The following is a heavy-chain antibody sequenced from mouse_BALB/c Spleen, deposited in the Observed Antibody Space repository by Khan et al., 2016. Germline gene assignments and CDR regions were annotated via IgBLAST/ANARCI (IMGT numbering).Heavy chain of an antibody. CDR1: VFNIKDYY. Sequence: EVQLQESGAELVRSGASVKLSCTASVFNIKDYYMHWVKQRPEQGLEWIGWIDPENGDTEYAPKFQGKATMTADTSSNAAYLQFSSLTSEDSAVYYCNAIYYSSDVYFDYWGQGTTLTVSS. D-gene: IGHD1-1*01. V-gene: IGHV14-4*02. CDR2: IDPENGDT. J-gene: IGHJ2*01. CDR3: NAIYYSSDVYFDY.